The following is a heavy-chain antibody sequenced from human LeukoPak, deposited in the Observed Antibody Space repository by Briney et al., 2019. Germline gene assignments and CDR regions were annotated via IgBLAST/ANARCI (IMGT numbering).Heavy chain of an antibody. Sequence: PGGFLRLSCAASGFTFSSYSMNWVRQAPGKGLEWVSSISSSSSYIYYADSVKGRFTISRDIAKNSLYLQMNSLRAEDTAVYYCASDGIPGYCSSTSCKTLDYWGQGTLVTVSS. J-gene: IGHJ4*02. CDR3: ASDGIPGYCSSTSCKTLDY. V-gene: IGHV3-21*01. CDR1: GFTFSSYS. CDR2: ISSSSSYI. D-gene: IGHD2-2*01.